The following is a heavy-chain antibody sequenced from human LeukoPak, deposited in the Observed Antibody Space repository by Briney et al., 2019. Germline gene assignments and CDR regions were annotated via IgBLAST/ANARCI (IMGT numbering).Heavy chain of an antibody. V-gene: IGHV3-64*01. CDR3: ARGLRPYGMDV. CDR1: GFTFSAYA. J-gene: IGHJ6*02. CDR2: ISSNGGST. Sequence: GGSLRLSCAASGFTFSAYAMHWVRQAPGKGLEDVSAISSNGGSTYYANSVKGRFTISRDNSKNTLYLQMGSLRGEDMAVYYCARGLRPYGMDVWGQGATVTVSS.